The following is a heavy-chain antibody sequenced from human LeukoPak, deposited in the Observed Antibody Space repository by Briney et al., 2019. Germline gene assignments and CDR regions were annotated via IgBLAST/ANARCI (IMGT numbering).Heavy chain of an antibody. CDR2: IYYSGST. J-gene: IGHJ5*02. V-gene: IGHV4-59*01. CDR3: ARLITGTKTGNDWFDP. CDR1: GGSISSYY. D-gene: IGHD1-7*01. Sequence: PSETLSLPCTVSGGSISSYYWSWIRQPPGKGLEWIGYIYYSGSTNYNPSLKSRVTISVDTSKNQFSLKLSSVTAADTAVYYCARLITGTKTGNDWFDPWGQGTLVTVSS.